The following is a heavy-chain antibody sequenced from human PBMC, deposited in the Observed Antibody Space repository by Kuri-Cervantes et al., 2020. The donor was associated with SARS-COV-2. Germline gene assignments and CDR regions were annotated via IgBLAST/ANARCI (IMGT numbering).Heavy chain of an antibody. CDR3: TTAPGGNVIY. CDR1: GFTFSSYS. V-gene: IGHV3-15*01. Sequence: ETLSLTCAASGFTFSSYSMNWVRQAPGKGLEWVGRIKGSGGGGAIDLAAPVKDRFTISRGESRNKLFLHMDSLETEDTGVYYCTTAPGGNVIYWGQGTLVTVSS. D-gene: IGHD4-23*01. J-gene: IGHJ4*02. CDR2: IKGSGGGGAI.